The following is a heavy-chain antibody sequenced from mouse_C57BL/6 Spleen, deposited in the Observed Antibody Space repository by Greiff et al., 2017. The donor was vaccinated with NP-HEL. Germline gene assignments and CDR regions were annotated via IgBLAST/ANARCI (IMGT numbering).Heavy chain of an antibody. Sequence: EVQLQESGPGLVKPSQTVFLTCTVTGISITTGHYRWSWLRQFPGLKLEWIGYLYYRGTISNNPSLKSRTIITRDTPKNQCVLEINSLTAEDTATYYCARERAPSLGGFDGWGTGTTVTVSS. CDR1: GISITTGHYR. J-gene: IGHJ1*03. V-gene: IGHV3-5*01. D-gene: IGHD3-3*01. CDR3: ARERAPSLGGFDG. CDR2: LYYRGTI.